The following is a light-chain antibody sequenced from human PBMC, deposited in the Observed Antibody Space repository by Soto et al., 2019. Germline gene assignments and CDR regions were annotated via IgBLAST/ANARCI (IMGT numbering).Light chain of an antibody. J-gene: IGKJ1*01. CDR3: QQYDSPPRT. V-gene: IGKV3-20*01. CDR1: QSVNSNY. CDR2: GAS. Sequence: EIVLTQSPGTLSLSPGERATLSCRASQSVNSNYSAWYQQKPGQGPRVLMYGASSRATGIPDRFSGSGSGTDFTLTISRLEPEDFAVYYCQQYDSPPRTFGQGTKVEIK.